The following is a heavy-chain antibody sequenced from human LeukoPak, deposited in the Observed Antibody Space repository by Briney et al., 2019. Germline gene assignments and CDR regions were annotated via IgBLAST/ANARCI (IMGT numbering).Heavy chain of an antibody. CDR2: INTNTGNP. Sequence: ASVKVSCTASGYTFTTYPVNWVRQAPGQGLEYMGWINTNTGNPTYAQGFTGRFAFSLDTSVSTAYLQLSSLKAEDTAVYYCARGYDTTGYFSYWGQGTLVTVSS. CDR3: ARGYDTTGYFSY. J-gene: IGHJ4*02. D-gene: IGHD3-22*01. CDR1: GYTFTTYP. V-gene: IGHV7-4-1*02.